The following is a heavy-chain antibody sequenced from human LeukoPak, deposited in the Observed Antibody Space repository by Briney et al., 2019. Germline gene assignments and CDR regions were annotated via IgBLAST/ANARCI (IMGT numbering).Heavy chain of an antibody. CDR1: GYTFTGYY. CDR2: INPNSGGT. J-gene: IGHJ4*02. V-gene: IGHV1-2*06. CDR3: ARERKYYYDSSGPLGD. Sequence: ASVKVSCKASGYTFTGYYMHWVRQAPGQGLEWMGRINPNSGGTNYAKKFQGRVTMTRDTSISTAYMELSRLRSDDTAVYYCARERKYYYDSSGPLGDWGQGTLVTVSS. D-gene: IGHD3-22*01.